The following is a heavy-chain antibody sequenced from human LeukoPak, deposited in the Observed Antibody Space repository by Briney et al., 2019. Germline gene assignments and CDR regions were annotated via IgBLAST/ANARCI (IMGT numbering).Heavy chain of an antibody. CDR1: GFTFSSYE. J-gene: IGHJ4*02. D-gene: IGHD2-2*02. CDR2: ISSSGSTI. Sequence: GGSLRLSCAASGFTFSSYEMNWVRQAPGKGLEWVSYISSSGSTIYYADSVKGRFTISRDNAKNSLYLQMNSLRAEDTAVYYCARDLNRGPAAIYDYWGQGTLVTVSP. V-gene: IGHV3-48*03. CDR3: ARDLNRGPAAIYDY.